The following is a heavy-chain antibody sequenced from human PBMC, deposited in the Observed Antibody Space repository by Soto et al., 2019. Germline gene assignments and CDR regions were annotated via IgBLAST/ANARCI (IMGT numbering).Heavy chain of an antibody. D-gene: IGHD2-8*01. CDR2: INSNAVTT. CDR3: VAWVSAHFDF. CDR1: GFTFRIHG. Sequence: EVQLLESGGGLVPPGGSLKLSCAASGFTFRIHGMSWVRQAPGKGPEWISTINSNAVTTHYADSVKGRFTISSDNSRNTLDLHMGILRAEDTATSYCVAWVSAHFDFWGQGTLVTVSS. J-gene: IGHJ4*02. V-gene: IGHV3-23*01.